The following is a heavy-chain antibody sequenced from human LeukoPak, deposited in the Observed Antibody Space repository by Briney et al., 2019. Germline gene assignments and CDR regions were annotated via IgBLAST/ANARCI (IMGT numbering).Heavy chain of an antibody. CDR3: ASRVSGSYHHFDY. J-gene: IGHJ4*02. Sequence: SETLSLTCAVYGGSFSGYYWSWIRQPPGRGLEWIGEINHSGSTNYNPSLKSRVTISVDTSKNQFSLKLSSVTAADTAVYYCASRVSGSYHHFDYWGQGTLVTVSS. CDR2: INHSGST. V-gene: IGHV4-34*01. CDR1: GGSFSGYY. D-gene: IGHD1-26*01.